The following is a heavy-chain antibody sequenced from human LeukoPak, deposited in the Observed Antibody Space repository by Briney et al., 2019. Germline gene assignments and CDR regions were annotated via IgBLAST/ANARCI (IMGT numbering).Heavy chain of an antibody. J-gene: IGHJ4*02. CDR2: IYPGDSDT. V-gene: IGHV5-51*01. D-gene: IGHD5-18*01. Sequence: GASLKISCKGSGSSFTSYWIGWVRQMPGKGLGWMGMIYPGDSDTRYSPCFQGQVTICADKSISTAYLQWSSLKASDTAMYYCARHGTVDTAMVMVNYWGQGTLVTVSS. CDR3: ARHGTVDTAMVMVNY. CDR1: GSSFTSYW.